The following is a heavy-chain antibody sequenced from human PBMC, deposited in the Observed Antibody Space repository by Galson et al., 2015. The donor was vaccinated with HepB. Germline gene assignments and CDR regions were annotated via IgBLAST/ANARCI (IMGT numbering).Heavy chain of an antibody. V-gene: IGHV3-48*03. D-gene: IGHD1-1*01. CDR2: IDSSATII. CDR3: ARREVWDWNGVRSGYYFDY. Sequence: SLRLSCAASGFTFSSYEMNWVRQAPGKGLEWISYIDSSATIIYYADSVKGRFTISRDNAKNSLFLQMNSLRAEDTAVYYCARREVWDWNGVRSGYYFDYWGQGTLVTVSS. J-gene: IGHJ4*02. CDR1: GFTFSSYE.